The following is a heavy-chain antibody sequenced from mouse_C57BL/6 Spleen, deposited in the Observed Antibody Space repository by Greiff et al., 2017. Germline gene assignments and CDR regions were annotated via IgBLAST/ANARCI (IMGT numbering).Heavy chain of an antibody. CDR3: ARSPTTVVARIYWYFDV. J-gene: IGHJ1*03. V-gene: IGHV1-12*01. CDR2: IYPGNGDT. D-gene: IGHD1-1*01. Sequence: QVQLQQSGAELVRPGASVKMSCKASGYTFTSYNMHWVKQTPRQGLEWIGAIYPGNGDTSYNQKFKGKATLTVDKSSSTAYMQLSSLTSEDSAVYFCARSPTTVVARIYWYFDVWGTGTTVTVSS. CDR1: GYTFTSYN.